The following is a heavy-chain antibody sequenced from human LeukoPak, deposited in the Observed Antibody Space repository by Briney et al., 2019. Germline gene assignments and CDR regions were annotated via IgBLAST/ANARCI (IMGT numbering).Heavy chain of an antibody. V-gene: IGHV1-24*01. J-gene: IGHJ6*04. D-gene: IGHD2-2*01. CDR2: FDPEDGET. CDR3: ATVVVVPAAIPKVDYYGMDV. Sequence: ASVKVSCKVSGYTLTELSMHWVRQAPGKGLEWMGGFDPEDGETIYAQKFQGRVTMTEDTSTDTAYVELSSLRSEDTAVYYCATVVVVPAAIPKVDYYGMDVWGKGTTVTVSS. CDR1: GYTLTELS.